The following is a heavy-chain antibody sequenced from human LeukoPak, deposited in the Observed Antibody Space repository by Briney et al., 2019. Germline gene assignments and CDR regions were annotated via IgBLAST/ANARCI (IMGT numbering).Heavy chain of an antibody. J-gene: IGHJ5*02. CDR1: GASISSDNW. V-gene: IGHV4-4*02. CDR3: TRRSPPIPNWFDP. Sequence: PSETLSLTCDASGASISSDNWWNWVRQPPGKGLEWIGEIYHSGRTNYNPSLKSRVTMSVDKSKYQFSLKLSSVTAADTAVYFCTRRSPPIPNWFDPWGQGTLVIVSS. CDR2: IYHSGRT.